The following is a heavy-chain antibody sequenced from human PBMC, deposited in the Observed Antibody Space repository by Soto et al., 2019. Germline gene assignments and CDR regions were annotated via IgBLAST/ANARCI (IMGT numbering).Heavy chain of an antibody. CDR2: IYYSGST. CDR3: ARDARNSGTFDY. D-gene: IGHD4-4*01. Sequence: QVQLQESGPGLVKPSQTLSLTCTVSGGSISSGGYYWSWIRQHPGKGLEWIGYIYYSGSTYYNPSLKSRFTISVDTSKNQFSLKLSSVTAADTAVYYCARDARNSGTFDYWGQGTLVTVSS. V-gene: IGHV4-31*03. CDR1: GGSISSGGYY. J-gene: IGHJ4*02.